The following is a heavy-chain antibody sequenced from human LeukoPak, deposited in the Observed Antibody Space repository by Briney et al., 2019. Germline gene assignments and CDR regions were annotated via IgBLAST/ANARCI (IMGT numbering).Heavy chain of an antibody. CDR2: TNEDGSYA. J-gene: IGHJ4*02. V-gene: IGHV3-74*01. Sequence: GGSLRLSCAASGFTLSSYWVHWVRQPPGKGLMWLSRTNEDGSYADYADSVKGRFTISRDNAKNTMYLQMNSLRTEDTAVYFCGRINYNGDYWGRGTLVTVSS. D-gene: IGHD3-10*01. CDR1: GFTLSSYW. CDR3: GRINYNGDY.